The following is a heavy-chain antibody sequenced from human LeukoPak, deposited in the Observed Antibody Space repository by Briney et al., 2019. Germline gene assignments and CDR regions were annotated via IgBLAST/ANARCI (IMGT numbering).Heavy chain of an antibody. J-gene: IGHJ4*02. Sequence: PGGSLRLSCAASGFTFSNYAMNWVRQAPGRGLEWVSAMSGTGGSTYYADSVKGRFTISRDNSKNTLYLQMNSLRAEDTAIYSCATRPTVGGTTPTFDYWGQGTLVTVSS. CDR2: MSGTGGST. D-gene: IGHD1-26*01. CDR3: ATRPTVGGTTPTFDY. CDR1: GFTFSNYA. V-gene: IGHV3-23*01.